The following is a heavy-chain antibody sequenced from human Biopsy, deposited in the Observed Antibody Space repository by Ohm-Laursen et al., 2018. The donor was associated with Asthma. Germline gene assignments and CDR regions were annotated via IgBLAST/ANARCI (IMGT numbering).Heavy chain of an antibody. CDR1: GFTFSIYD. V-gene: IGHV3-30*03. D-gene: IGHD4-23*01. CDR3: ARTHERWTSIQDDALDI. J-gene: IGHJ3*02. Sequence: SCAASGFTFSIYDIHWVRQAPGKGLEWVAVISYDGGNKFYGDSVKGRFTLSRDNSRNTLYLQMNSLRVEDTAIYYCARTHERWTSIQDDALDIWGQGTMVIVSS. CDR2: ISYDGGNK.